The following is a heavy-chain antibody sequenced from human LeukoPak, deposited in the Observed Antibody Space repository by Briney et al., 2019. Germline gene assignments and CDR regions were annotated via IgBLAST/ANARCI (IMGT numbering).Heavy chain of an antibody. CDR2: IKPNRGNT. V-gene: IGHV1-8*01. D-gene: IGHD6-6*01. Sequence: ASVKVSCKASGYTFTSYDINWVRQATGEGLEGMGWIKPNRGNTGYAQQFQGRVTMTRNTSISTAYMELSSLRSEDTAVYYCARARSVYSSSSKPPNWFDPWGQGTLVTVSS. J-gene: IGHJ5*02. CDR3: ARARSVYSSSSKPPNWFDP. CDR1: GYTFTSYD.